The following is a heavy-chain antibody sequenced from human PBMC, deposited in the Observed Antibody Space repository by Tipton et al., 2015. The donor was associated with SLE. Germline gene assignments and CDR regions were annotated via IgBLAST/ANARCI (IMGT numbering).Heavy chain of an antibody. Sequence: QSGAEVKKPGESLTISCKGSGYSFTNYWIGWVRQMPGRGLESMGIISPSDSDTPSSPSFQGQVIISVDKSISTAYLQWGSLQARDTAMYYWARRFPTHGDGFDLWGQGTMVTVSS. V-gene: IGHV5-51*03. D-gene: IGHD3-16*01. CDR3: ARRFPTHGDGFDL. CDR2: ISPSDSDT. J-gene: IGHJ3*01. CDR1: GYSFTNYW.